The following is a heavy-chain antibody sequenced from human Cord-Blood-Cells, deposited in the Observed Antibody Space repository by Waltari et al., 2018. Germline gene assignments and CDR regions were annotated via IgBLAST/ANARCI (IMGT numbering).Heavy chain of an antibody. J-gene: IGHJ4*02. D-gene: IGHD2-2*01. Sequence: QVQLVQSGAEVKKPGASVKVSCKASGYTFTSYDINWVRQATGKGLEWMGWMNPNSGNTGYAQKFQGRVTITRNTSISTAYMELSSLRSEDTAVYYCSMRGYCSSTSCYDYWGQGTLVTVSS. CDR2: MNPNSGNT. CDR1: GYTFTSYD. V-gene: IGHV1-8*03. CDR3: SMRGYCSSTSCYDY.